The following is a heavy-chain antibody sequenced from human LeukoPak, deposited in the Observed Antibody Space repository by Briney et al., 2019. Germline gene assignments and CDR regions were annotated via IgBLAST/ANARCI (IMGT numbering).Heavy chain of an antibody. Sequence: GSLRLSCAASGFTFSSYEMNWVCQAPGKGLEWVSYISSSGSTIYYADSVKGRFTISRDNAKNSLYLQMNSLRAEDTAVYYCARRGSGWKPQLFDYWGQGTLVTVSS. CDR2: ISSSGSTI. D-gene: IGHD6-19*01. CDR1: GFTFSSYE. CDR3: ARRGSGWKPQLFDY. J-gene: IGHJ4*02. V-gene: IGHV3-48*03.